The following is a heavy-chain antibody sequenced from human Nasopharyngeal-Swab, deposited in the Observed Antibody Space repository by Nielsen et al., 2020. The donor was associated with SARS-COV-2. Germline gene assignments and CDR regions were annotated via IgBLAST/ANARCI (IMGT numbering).Heavy chain of an antibody. J-gene: IGHJ6*02. Sequence: WIRQPPGKGLEWIGSIYYSGSTYYNPSLKSRVTISVDTSKNQFSLKLSSVTAADTAVYYCARRRLYGGMDVWGQETTVTVSS. V-gene: IGHV4-39*07. D-gene: IGHD2-15*01. CDR2: IYYSGST. CDR3: ARRRLYGGMDV.